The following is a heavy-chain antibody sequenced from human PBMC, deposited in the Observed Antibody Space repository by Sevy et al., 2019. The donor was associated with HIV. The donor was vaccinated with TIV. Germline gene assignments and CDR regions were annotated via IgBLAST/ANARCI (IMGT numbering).Heavy chain of an antibody. CDR3: ARGGCDIVVVPAAFDI. CDR1: GFTFSGYT. J-gene: IGHJ3*02. D-gene: IGHD2-2*01. V-gene: IGHV3-30-3*01. CDR2: ISFDGSNK. Sequence: GGSLRLSCVASGFTFSGYTLHWVRQAPGKGLEWVAVISFDGSNKYYVDSVKGRFTISRDNSKNTLYLQMNSLRPEDSAVYYCARGGCDIVVVPAAFDIWGQGTMVTVSS.